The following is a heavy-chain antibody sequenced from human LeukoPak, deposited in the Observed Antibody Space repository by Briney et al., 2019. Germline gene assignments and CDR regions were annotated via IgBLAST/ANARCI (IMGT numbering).Heavy chain of an antibody. V-gene: IGHV4-34*01. J-gene: IGHJ4*02. Sequence: SETLSLTCAVYGGSFSGYYWSWIRQPPGKGLEWIGEINHSGSTNYNPSLKSRVTISVDTSKNQFPLKLSSVTAADTAVYYCARVRAGETGFFAVAGTGVDYWGQGTLVTVSS. CDR2: INHSGST. CDR1: GGSFSGYY. CDR3: ARVRAGETGFFAVAGTGVDY. D-gene: IGHD6-19*01.